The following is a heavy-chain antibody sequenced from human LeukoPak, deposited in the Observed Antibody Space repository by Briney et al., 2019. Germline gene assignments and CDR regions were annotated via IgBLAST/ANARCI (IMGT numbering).Heavy chain of an antibody. D-gene: IGHD4-17*01. CDR2: IYYSGST. CDR1: GGSFSGYY. J-gene: IGHJ4*02. CDR3: ARGLNGEQGP. Sequence: SETLSLTCAVYGGSFSGYYWSWIRQPPGKGLEWIGYIYYSGSTNYNPSLKSRVTISVDTSKNQFSLKLSSVTAADTAVYYCARGLNGEQGPWGQGTLVTVSS. V-gene: IGHV4-59*01.